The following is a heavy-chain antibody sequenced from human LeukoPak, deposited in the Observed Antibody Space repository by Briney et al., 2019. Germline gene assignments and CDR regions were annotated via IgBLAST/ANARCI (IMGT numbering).Heavy chain of an antibody. CDR3: ARLEMATITALDY. D-gene: IGHD5-24*01. J-gene: IGHJ4*02. Sequence: PSETLSLTCAVYGGSSSGYYWSSIRQRPGKGREWIGEINHSGSTNYNPSLKSRVTISVDTSKNQFSLKLSSVTAADTAVYYCARLEMATITALDYWGQGTLVTVSS. V-gene: IGHV4-34*01. CDR2: INHSGST. CDR1: GGSSSGYY.